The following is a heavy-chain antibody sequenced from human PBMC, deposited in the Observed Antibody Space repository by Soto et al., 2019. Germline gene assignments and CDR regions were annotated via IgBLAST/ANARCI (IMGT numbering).Heavy chain of an antibody. V-gene: IGHV3-7*01. J-gene: IGHJ6*02. CDR1: GFTFSSYW. CDR2: IKQDGSEK. CDR3: ARRGVNYYYYYGMDV. D-gene: IGHD3-16*01. Sequence: GESLKISCAASGFTFSSYWMSWVRQAPGKGLEWVANIKQDGSEKYYVDSVKGRFTISRDNAKNSLYLQMNSLRAEDTAVYYCARRGVNYYYYYGMDVWGQGTTVTVS.